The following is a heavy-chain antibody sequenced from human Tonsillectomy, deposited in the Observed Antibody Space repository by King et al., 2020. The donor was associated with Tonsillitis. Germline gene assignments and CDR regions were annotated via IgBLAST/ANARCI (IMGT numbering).Heavy chain of an antibody. CDR3: ARPGYSGHDRFDY. CDR1: GFIFSNYS. Sequence: VQLVESGGGLVQPGGSLRLSYAASGFIFSNYSMNWVRQAPGKGLEWVSYISSSSRTIYYADSVKGRFITSRDNAKNSLYLQMNSLRAEDTAVYYCARPGYSGHDRFDYWGQGTLVTVSS. D-gene: IGHD5-12*01. J-gene: IGHJ4*02. CDR2: ISSSSRTI. V-gene: IGHV3-48*01.